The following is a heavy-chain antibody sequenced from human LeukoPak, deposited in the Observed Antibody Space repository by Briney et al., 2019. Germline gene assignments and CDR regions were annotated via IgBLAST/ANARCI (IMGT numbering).Heavy chain of an antibody. CDR2: FDPEDGET. V-gene: IGHV1-24*01. D-gene: IGHD3-22*01. Sequence: GASVKVSCKASGYTFTSYYMHWVRQAPGKGLEWMGGFDPEDGETIYAQKFQGRVTMTEDTSTDTAYMELSSLRSEDTAVYYCATGGSGYYSDYWGQGTLVTVSS. J-gene: IGHJ4*02. CDR3: ATGGSGYYSDY. CDR1: GYTFTSYY.